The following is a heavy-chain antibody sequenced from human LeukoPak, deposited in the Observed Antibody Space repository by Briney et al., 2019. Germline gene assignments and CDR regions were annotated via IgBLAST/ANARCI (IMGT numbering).Heavy chain of an antibody. CDR1: GGSVSSSSYY. Sequence: SETLSLTCTVSGGSVSSSSYYWGWIRQPPGKGLEWIGSIYYSGSTYYNPSLKSRVTISVDTSKNQFSLKLSSVTAADTAVYYCARSKWLRSPFDYWGQGTLVTVSS. CDR2: IYYSGST. CDR3: ARSKWLRSPFDY. D-gene: IGHD5-12*01. J-gene: IGHJ4*02. V-gene: IGHV4-39*01.